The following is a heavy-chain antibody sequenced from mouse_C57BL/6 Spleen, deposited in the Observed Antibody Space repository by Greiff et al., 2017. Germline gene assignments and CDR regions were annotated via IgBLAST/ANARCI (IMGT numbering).Heavy chain of an antibody. Sequence: QVQLQQSGAELARPGASVKLSCKASGYTFTSYGISWVKQRTGQGLEWIGEIYPRSGNTYYNEKFKGKATLTADKSSSTAYMGLRSLTSEDSAVYFCASPPVVATSRFAYWGQGTLVTVSA. CDR3: ASPPVVATSRFAY. CDR1: GYTFTSYG. CDR2: IYPRSGNT. V-gene: IGHV1-81*01. J-gene: IGHJ3*01. D-gene: IGHD1-1*01.